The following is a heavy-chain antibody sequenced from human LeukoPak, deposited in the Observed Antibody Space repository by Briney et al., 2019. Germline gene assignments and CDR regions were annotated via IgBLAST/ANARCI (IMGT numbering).Heavy chain of an antibody. V-gene: IGHV3-74*01. J-gene: IGHJ3*02. D-gene: IGHD1-1*01. CDR2: IHSDGSST. Sequence: PGGSLRLSCAASGFTFSNYWMHWVRQAPGKGLVWVSRIHSDGSSTTSADSVKGRFTISRDNAEYTLYLQMNSLRAEDTAVYFCARGNAHAFDIWGQGTMVTVSS. CDR3: ARGNAHAFDI. CDR1: GFTFSNYW.